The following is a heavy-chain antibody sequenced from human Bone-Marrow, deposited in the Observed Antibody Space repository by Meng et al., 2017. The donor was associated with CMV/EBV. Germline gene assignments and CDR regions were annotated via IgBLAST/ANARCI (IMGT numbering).Heavy chain of an antibody. V-gene: IGHV3-9*01. CDR1: GFTFDDYA. J-gene: IGHJ4*02. CDR3: ARWPYSSLFDY. CDR2: ISWNSGSI. D-gene: IGHD6-6*01. Sequence: SLKISCAASGFTFDDYAMHWVRQAPGKGLEWVSGISWNSGSIGYADSVKGRFTISRDNAKNSLYLQMNSLRAEDTAVYYCARWPYSSLFDYWGQGTLVTVSS.